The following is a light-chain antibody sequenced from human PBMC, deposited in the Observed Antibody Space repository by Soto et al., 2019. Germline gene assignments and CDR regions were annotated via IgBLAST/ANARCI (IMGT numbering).Light chain of an antibody. J-gene: IGKJ1*01. CDR1: QTISSW. V-gene: IGKV1-5*01. CDR2: AAY. Sequence: DIQMTQSPSTLSGSVGDRVTITCRASQTISSWLAWYQQKPGKAPKLLIYAAYNLQSGVPSRFSGSGSGTDFTLTISCLQSEDFATYYCQQYYSYPRTFGQGTKVDIK. CDR3: QQYYSYPRT.